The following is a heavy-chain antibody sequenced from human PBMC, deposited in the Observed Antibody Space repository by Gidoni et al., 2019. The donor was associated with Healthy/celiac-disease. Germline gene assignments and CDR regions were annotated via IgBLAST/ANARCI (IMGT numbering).Heavy chain of an antibody. CDR1: GYTFTSYD. CDR2: MNPNSGNT. V-gene: IGHV1-8*01. Sequence: QVQLVQSGAEVKKPGASVKVSCKASGYTFTSYDINWVRQATGQGLEWMGWMNPNSGNTGYAQKFQGRVTMTRNTSISTAYMELSSLRSEDTAVYYCAFMWEQLLWDYYGMDVWGQGTTVTVSS. J-gene: IGHJ6*02. D-gene: IGHD1-26*01. CDR3: AFMWEQLLWDYYGMDV.